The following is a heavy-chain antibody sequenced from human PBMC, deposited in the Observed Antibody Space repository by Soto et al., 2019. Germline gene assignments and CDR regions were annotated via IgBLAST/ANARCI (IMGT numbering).Heavy chain of an antibody. CDR1: GFTFSSYA. D-gene: IGHD4-17*01. Sequence: GGSLRLSCAASGFTFSSYAMHWVRQAPGKGLEWVSVITWDGSNKCYADSVKGRFTISRDNAKNSLYLQMNSLRAEDTALYYCAKDLYGDYAYYYYMDVWGKGTTVTVSS. CDR3: AKDLYGDYAYYYYMDV. J-gene: IGHJ6*03. CDR2: ITWDGSNK. V-gene: IGHV3-30-3*01.